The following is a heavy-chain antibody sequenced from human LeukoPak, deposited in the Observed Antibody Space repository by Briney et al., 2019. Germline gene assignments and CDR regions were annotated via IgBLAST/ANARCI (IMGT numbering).Heavy chain of an antibody. CDR2: ISGSGGST. V-gene: IGHV3-23*01. CDR3: AKATEQWLAYYFDY. CDR1: GFTFSSYA. J-gene: IGHJ4*02. Sequence: PGGSLRLSCAASGFTFSSYAMSWVRQAPGKGLEWVSAISGSGGSTYHADSVKGRFTISRDNSKNTLYLQMNSLRAEDTAVYYCAKATEQWLAYYFDYWGQGTLVTVSS. D-gene: IGHD6-19*01.